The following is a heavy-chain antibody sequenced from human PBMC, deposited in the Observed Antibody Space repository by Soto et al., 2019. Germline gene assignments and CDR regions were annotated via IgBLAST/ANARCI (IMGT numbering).Heavy chain of an antibody. Sequence: EQLEQSGAEVKKPGESRQISCKGPGHLFNNHWIGGVRQTPGKGLEWMGLIFTRDSETKTSPSFQGHVSFSVDNSINTVYLQWTSLKTTDTGIYFCARGYFDSGHGYDLWGQGTLVTVSS. CDR2: IFTRDSET. CDR3: ARGYFDSGHGYDL. J-gene: IGHJ5*02. D-gene: IGHD3-10*01. V-gene: IGHV5-51*01. CDR1: GHLFNNHW.